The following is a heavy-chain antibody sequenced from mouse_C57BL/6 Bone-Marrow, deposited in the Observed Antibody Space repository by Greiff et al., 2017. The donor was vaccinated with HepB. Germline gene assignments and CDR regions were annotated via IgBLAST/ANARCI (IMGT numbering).Heavy chain of an antibody. CDR2: IYPGDGDT. D-gene: IGHD2-4*01. V-gene: IGHV1-82*01. Sequence: VKLMESGPELVKPGASVKISCKASGYAFSSSWMNWVKQRPGKGLEWIGRIYPGDGDTNYNGKFKGKATLTADKSSSTAYMQLSSLTSEDSAVYFCARFDYDGVFDYWGQGTTLTVSS. CDR3: ARFDYDGVFDY. CDR1: GYAFSSSW. J-gene: IGHJ2*01.